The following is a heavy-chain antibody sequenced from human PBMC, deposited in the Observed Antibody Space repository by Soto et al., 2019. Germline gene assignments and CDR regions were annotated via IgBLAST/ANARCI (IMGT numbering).Heavy chain of an antibody. V-gene: IGHV3-30*18. CDR3: AKDISDRYCGGDCEDY. Sequence: ESGGGVVQPGRSLRLSCAASGFTFSSYGMHWVRQAPGKGLEWVAVISYDGSNKYYADSVKGRFTISRDNSKNTLYLQMNSLRAEDTAVYYCAKDISDRYCGGDCEDYWGQGTLVTVSS. D-gene: IGHD2-21*02. CDR1: GFTFSSYG. J-gene: IGHJ4*02. CDR2: ISYDGSNK.